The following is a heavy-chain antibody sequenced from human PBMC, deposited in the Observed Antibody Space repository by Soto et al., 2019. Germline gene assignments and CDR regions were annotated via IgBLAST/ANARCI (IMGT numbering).Heavy chain of an antibody. D-gene: IGHD3-9*01. CDR1: GFTFSSYA. Sequence: GGSLRLSCAASGFTFSSYAMHWVRQAPGKGLEWVAVISYDGSNKYYADSVKGRFTISRDNSKNTLYLQMNSLRAEDTAVYYCARDRRWLAPWAEAFDIWGQGTMVTVSS. CDR3: ARDRRWLAPWAEAFDI. J-gene: IGHJ3*02. CDR2: ISYDGSNK. V-gene: IGHV3-30-3*01.